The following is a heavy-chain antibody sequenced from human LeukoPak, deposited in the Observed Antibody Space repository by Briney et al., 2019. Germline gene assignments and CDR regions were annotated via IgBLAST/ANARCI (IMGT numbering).Heavy chain of an antibody. CDR2: ISSSSSYI. J-gene: IGHJ4*02. Sequence: PGRSLRLSCAASGFSFNTHSMHWVRQAPGKGLEWVSSISSSSSYIYYADSVKGRFTISRDNAKNSLYLQMNSLRAEDTAVYYCARGGLRAPFDYWGQGTLVTVSS. V-gene: IGHV3-21*01. D-gene: IGHD5-12*01. CDR3: ARGGLRAPFDY. CDR1: GFSFNTHS.